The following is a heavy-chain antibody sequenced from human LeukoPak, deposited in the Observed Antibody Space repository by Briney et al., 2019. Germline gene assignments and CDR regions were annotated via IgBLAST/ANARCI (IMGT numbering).Heavy chain of an antibody. D-gene: IGHD4-17*01. CDR2: IRYDGSNK. V-gene: IGHV3-30*02. CDR1: GFTFSSYG. J-gene: IGHJ4*02. Sequence: GGSLRLSCAASGFTFSSYGMHWVRQAPGKGLEWVAFIRYDGSNKYYADSVKGRFTISRDNSKNTLYLQMNSLRAEDTVVYYCAKDEGADYGDYGTGYWGQGTLVTVSS. CDR3: AKDEGADYGDYGTGY.